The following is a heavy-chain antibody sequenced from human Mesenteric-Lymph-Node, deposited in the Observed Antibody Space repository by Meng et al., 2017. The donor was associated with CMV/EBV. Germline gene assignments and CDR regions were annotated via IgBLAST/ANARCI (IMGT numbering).Heavy chain of an antibody. Sequence: GESLKISCVASGLAFSGRWMSWVRKTPGKGLEWVANIKEDGSQKYYVDSVTGRFTISRDNAKSSLYLQMDGLRAEDTAVYYCARDPSGWYGVDYWGQGTLVTVSS. V-gene: IGHV3-7*03. CDR3: ARDPSGWYGVDY. J-gene: IGHJ4*02. D-gene: IGHD6-19*01. CDR2: IKEDGSQK. CDR1: GLAFSGRW.